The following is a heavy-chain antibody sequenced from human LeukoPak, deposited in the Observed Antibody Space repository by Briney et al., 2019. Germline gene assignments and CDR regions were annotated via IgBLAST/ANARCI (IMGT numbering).Heavy chain of an antibody. J-gene: IGHJ6*03. CDR1: GYTFTSYG. Sequence: ASVKVSCKASGYTFTSYGISWVRQAPGQGLEWMGWISAYNGNTNYAQKLQCRVTMTTDTSTSTAYMALRSLRSDDTAVYYCASGYCSGGSCHNYYYYMDGWGKGTTVTVSS. CDR3: ASGYCSGGSCHNYYYYMDG. D-gene: IGHD2-15*01. CDR2: ISAYNGNT. V-gene: IGHV1-18*01.